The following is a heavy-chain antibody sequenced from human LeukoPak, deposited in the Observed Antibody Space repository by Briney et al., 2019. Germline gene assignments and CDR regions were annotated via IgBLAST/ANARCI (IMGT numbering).Heavy chain of an antibody. CDR1: GFTFSSYS. V-gene: IGHV3-21*04. CDR3: AKPARTDYADY. Sequence: GGSLRLSCAASGFTFSSYSMNWVRQAPGKGLEWVSSISSSSSYIYYADSVKGRFTISRDNAKNSLYLQMNSLRAEDTAVYYCAKPARTDYADYWGQGTLVTVSS. CDR2: ISSSSSYI. J-gene: IGHJ4*02. D-gene: IGHD1-14*01.